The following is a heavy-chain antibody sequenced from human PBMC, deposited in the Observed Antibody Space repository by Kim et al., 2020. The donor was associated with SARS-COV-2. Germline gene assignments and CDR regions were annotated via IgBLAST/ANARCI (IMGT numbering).Heavy chain of an antibody. CDR2: ITGYGSER. J-gene: IGHJ4*02. CDR3: ARDEHFGGYDTAYFDS. V-gene: IGHV3-7*01. Sequence: GGSLRLSCAASGFTFGTYWMSWVRQAPGKGLEWVANITGYGSERKYVDSVKGRFTTSRDNDKNELYLHMNSLRVEDTAVYYCARDEHFGGYDTAYFDSWGQGIAFTVSS. CDR1: GFTFGTYW. D-gene: IGHD5-12*01.